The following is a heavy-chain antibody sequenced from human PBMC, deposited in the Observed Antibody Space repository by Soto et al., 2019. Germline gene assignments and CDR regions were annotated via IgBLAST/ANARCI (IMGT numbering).Heavy chain of an antibody. J-gene: IGHJ5*02. D-gene: IGHD6-13*01. Sequence: ASVKVSCKASGYTFTSYGSSCVRQAPARGLEWMGWISAYNGNANYAQKLQGRLTMTTDTSTSTPYMELRSLRSDDTAVYYCAMAAAGNFWFDLSGQGTLVTLSS. V-gene: IGHV1-18*04. CDR2: ISAYNGNA. CDR1: GYTFTSYG. CDR3: AMAAAGNFWFDL.